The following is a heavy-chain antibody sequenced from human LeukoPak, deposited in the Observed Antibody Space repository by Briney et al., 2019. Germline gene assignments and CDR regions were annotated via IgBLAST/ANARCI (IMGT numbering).Heavy chain of an antibody. D-gene: IGHD1-1*01. V-gene: IGHV1-69*06. CDR1: GGSFRRYA. CDR3: AARDNGNDLLSYHAMDV. Sequence: ASVKVSCKASGGSFRRYAFAWVRQAPGQGLEWMGGIMPVLDTGSYAQGFQGRVTITADRSTSTAYMELRSLRPEDTALYYCAARDNGNDLLSYHAMDVWGTGTTVTVSS. J-gene: IGHJ6*04. CDR2: IMPVLDTG.